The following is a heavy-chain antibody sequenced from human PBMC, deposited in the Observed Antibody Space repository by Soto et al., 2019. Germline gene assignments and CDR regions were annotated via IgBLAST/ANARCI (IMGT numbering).Heavy chain of an antibody. CDR3: ARKDKSGYFNWFDP. Sequence: GESLKISCKGSGYSFTNYWIGWVRQLPGKGLEWMGSIFPSDSDTRYSPSFQGQVTISADRSTSTVFLQWASLKASDTAVYFCARKDKSGYFNWFDPWGQGTLVTVSS. D-gene: IGHD3-22*01. J-gene: IGHJ5*02. CDR1: GYSFTNYW. V-gene: IGHV5-51*01. CDR2: IFPSDSDT.